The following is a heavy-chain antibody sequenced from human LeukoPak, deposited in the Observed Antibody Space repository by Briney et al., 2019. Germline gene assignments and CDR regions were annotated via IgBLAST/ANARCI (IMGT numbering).Heavy chain of an antibody. CDR3: ARDPQQLVLGHFDY. V-gene: IGHV3-30*04. CDR2: ISYDGSNK. Sequence: GGSLRLSCAASGFTFSSYAMSWVRQAPGKGLEWVAVISYDGSNKYYADSVKGRFTISRDNSKNTLYLQMNSLRAEDTAVYYCARDPQQLVLGHFDYWGQGTLVTVSS. CDR1: GFTFSSYA. D-gene: IGHD6-6*01. J-gene: IGHJ4*02.